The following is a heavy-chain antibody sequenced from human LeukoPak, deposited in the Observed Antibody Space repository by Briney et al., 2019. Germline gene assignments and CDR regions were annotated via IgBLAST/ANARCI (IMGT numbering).Heavy chain of an antibody. CDR3: ARSGGAGFQLDS. CDR1: GGSIGSYY. Sequence: SETLSLTCTVAGGSIGSYYWSWIRQPAGNGLEWIGPSYTTGSTNSNPSLRRRVTMSIDTSKNQLSLNLSAVTAADTAVYYCARSGGAGFQLDSWGQGTLVTVTS. D-gene: IGHD1-26*01. CDR2: SYTTGST. J-gene: IGHJ4*02. V-gene: IGHV4-4*07.